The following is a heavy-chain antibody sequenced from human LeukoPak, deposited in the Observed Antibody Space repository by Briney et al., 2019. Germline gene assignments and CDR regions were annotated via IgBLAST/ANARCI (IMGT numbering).Heavy chain of an antibody. CDR1: GGSISSGSYY. V-gene: IGHV4-61*02. CDR2: IYTSGST. D-gene: IGHD6-6*01. CDR3: ARLKPRKQLGQNYGMDV. Sequence: PSQTLSLTCTVSGGSISSGSYYWSWIRQPAGKGLEWIGRIYTSGSTNYNPSLKSRVTISVDTSKNQFSLKLSSVTAADTAVYYCARLKPRKQLGQNYGMDVWGQGTTVTVSS. J-gene: IGHJ6*02.